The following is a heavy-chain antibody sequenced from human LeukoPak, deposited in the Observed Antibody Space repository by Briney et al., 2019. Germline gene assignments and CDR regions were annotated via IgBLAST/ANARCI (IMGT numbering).Heavy chain of an antibody. Sequence: PSETLSLTCTVSGGSMTGYYWAWIRQPPGKRLEWIGYVHSSGGTKYNPSFKSRVTVSIDMSKNQFSLNLRSVTAADTAAYYCAKLANCGDDCYDRPHWFDPWGQGRLVTVSS. D-gene: IGHD2-21*02. J-gene: IGHJ5*02. CDR1: GGSMTGYY. CDR2: VHSSGGT. CDR3: AKLANCGDDCYDRPHWFDP. V-gene: IGHV4-59*08.